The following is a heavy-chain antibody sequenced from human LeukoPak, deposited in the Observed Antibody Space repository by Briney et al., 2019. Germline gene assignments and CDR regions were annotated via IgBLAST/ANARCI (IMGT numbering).Heavy chain of an antibody. D-gene: IGHD2-15*01. V-gene: IGHV5-51*01. CDR2: IYPGDSDT. J-gene: IGHJ4*02. Sequence: LGESFLITCKGSGYSFTSYWIGWVRQMPGKGLEWMGIIYPGDSDTRYSPSFQGQVTISADKSISTAYLQWSSLKASDTAMYYCARLVVVAATDYWGQGPVMTVSS. CDR3: ARLVVVAATDY. CDR1: GYSFTSYW.